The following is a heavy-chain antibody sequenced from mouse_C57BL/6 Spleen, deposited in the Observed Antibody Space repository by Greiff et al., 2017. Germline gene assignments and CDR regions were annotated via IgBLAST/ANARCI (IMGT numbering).Heavy chain of an antibody. J-gene: IGHJ3*01. V-gene: IGHV2-2*01. D-gene: IGHD2-5*01. CDR3: AITYYSNSVFAY. Sequence: VQLQQSGPGLVQPSQSLSITCTVSGFSLTSYGVHWVRQSPGKGLEWLGVIWSGGSTDYNAAFISRLSISKDNSKSQVFFKMNSLQADDTAIYYCAITYYSNSVFAYWGQGTLVTVSA. CDR2: IWSGGST. CDR1: GFSLTSYG.